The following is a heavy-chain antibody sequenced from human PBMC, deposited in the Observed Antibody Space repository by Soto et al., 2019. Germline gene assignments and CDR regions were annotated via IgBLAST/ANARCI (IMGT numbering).Heavy chain of an antibody. CDR2: IKQDGSEK. J-gene: IGHJ6*02. V-gene: IGHV3-7*03. CDR1: GFMFSDYW. CDR3: ARGEGAGLFGMDV. D-gene: IGHD1-26*01. Sequence: EVQLVESGGDLVQPGGSLRLSCEASGFMFSDYWMTWVRQAPGKGLEWVANIKQDGSEKYYVDSVKGRFTISRDNTKNSLYLQMSSLRAEDTAVYYCARGEGAGLFGMDVRGQGTTVTVSS.